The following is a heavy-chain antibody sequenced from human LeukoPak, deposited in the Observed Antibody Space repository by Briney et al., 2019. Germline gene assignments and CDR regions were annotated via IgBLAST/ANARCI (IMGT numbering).Heavy chain of an antibody. CDR2: IKSKTDGGTI. CDR1: GFTFSNAW. V-gene: IGHV3-15*01. J-gene: IGHJ4*02. D-gene: IGHD3-22*01. CDR3: TTGVRDSSGYYNFDY. Sequence: GGSLRLSCAASGFTFSNAWMNWVRQSPGKGLEWVGRIKSKTDGGTIDYGAPVKGRFTISRDDSKNTLFLQMNSLKTEDTAMYHCTTGVRDSSGYYNFDYWGQGTLVTVSS.